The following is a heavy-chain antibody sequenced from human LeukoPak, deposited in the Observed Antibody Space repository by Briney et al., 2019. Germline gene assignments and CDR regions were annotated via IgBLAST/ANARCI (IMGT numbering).Heavy chain of an antibody. J-gene: IGHJ4*02. V-gene: IGHV4-39*01. CDR3: ARLAGGIAAALDY. Sequence: SETLSLTCTVSGGSISSSSYYWGWIRQPPGKGLEWIGSIYYSGSTYYNPSLKSRVTISVDTSKNQFSLKLSSVTAADTAVYYCARLAGGIAAALDYWGQGTLVTVSS. D-gene: IGHD6-13*01. CDR2: IYYSGST. CDR1: GGSISSSSYY.